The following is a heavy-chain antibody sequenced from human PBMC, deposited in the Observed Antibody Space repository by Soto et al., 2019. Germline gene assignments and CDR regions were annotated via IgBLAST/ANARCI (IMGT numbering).Heavy chain of an antibody. D-gene: IGHD2-2*01. J-gene: IGHJ6*02. Sequence: SVKVSCKASGGTFSSYAISWVRQAPGQGLEWMGGIIPIFGTANYAQKFQGRVTITADESTSTAYMELSSLRSEDTAVYYCARDLGCSSTSCPPSYYYYYGMDVCGQGTTVTVSS. CDR3: ARDLGCSSTSCPPSYYYYYGMDV. V-gene: IGHV1-69*13. CDR1: GGTFSSYA. CDR2: IIPIFGTA.